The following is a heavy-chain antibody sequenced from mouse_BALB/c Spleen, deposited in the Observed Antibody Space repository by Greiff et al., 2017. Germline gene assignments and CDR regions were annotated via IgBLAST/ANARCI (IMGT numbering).Heavy chain of an antibody. J-gene: IGHJ1*01. V-gene: IGHV5-12-2*01. D-gene: IGHD1-1*01. CDR3: ARHGYGSSYDWYFDV. CDR2: ISNGGGST. CDR1: GFTFSSYT. Sequence: EVQLVESGGGLVQPGGSLKLSCAASGFTFSSYTMSWVRQTPEKRLEWVAYISNGGGSTYYPDTVKGRFTISRDNAKNTLYLQMSSLKSEDTAMYYCARHGYGSSYDWYFDVWGAGTTVTVSS.